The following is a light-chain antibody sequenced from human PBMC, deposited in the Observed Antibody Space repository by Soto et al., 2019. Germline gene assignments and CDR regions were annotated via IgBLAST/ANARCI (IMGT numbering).Light chain of an antibody. CDR3: QSYDSSLSGSDVV. CDR1: SSNIGAGYD. Sequence: SVLTQPPSVSGAPGQRVTISCTGSSSNIGAGYDVHWYQQLPGTAPKLLIYGNSNRPSGVPDRFSGSKSGTSASLAITGRQAEDEADYYCQSYDSSLSGSDVVFGGGTKLTVL. V-gene: IGLV1-40*01. CDR2: GNS. J-gene: IGLJ2*01.